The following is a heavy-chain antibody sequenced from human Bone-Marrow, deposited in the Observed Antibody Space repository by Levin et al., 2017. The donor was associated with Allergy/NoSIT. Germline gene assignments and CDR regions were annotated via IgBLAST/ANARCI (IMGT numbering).Heavy chain of an antibody. V-gene: IGHV3-64D*06. D-gene: IGHD2-2*01. Sequence: PGGSLRLSCSASGFTFSSYAIYWVRQAPGKGLELVSAISTTGDTTYHADSVKDRFTISRDNSENTVYLHISSLKPEDTAVYYCAKSGHASWAYNSFYYHMDVWGKGTTVTVSS. J-gene: IGHJ6*03. CDR2: ISTTGDTT. CDR1: GFTFSSYA. CDR3: AKSGHASWAYNSFYYHMDV.